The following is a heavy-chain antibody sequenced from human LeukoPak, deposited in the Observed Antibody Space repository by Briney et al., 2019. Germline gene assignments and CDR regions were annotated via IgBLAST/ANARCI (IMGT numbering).Heavy chain of an antibody. J-gene: IGHJ4*02. CDR1: GYTFTGYY. Sequence: ASVKVSCKASGYTFTGYYMHWVRQAPGQGLEWMGRINPNSGGTNYAQKFQGRVTMTRDTSISTAYMEPSRLRSDDTAVYYCARDPYSSSMEDDFWGQGTLVTVSS. CDR2: INPNSGGT. V-gene: IGHV1-2*06. D-gene: IGHD6-6*01. CDR3: ARDPYSSSMEDDF.